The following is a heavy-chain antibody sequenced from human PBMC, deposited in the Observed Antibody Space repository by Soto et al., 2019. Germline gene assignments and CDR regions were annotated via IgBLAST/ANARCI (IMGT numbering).Heavy chain of an antibody. V-gene: IGHV3-64*01. D-gene: IGHD6-19*01. CDR3: ARAHSSGWYMD. CDR2: ITSNGGST. J-gene: IGHJ4*02. Sequence: PGGSLRLSCAASGFTFSDYAMHWVRQAPGKGLEYVSAITSNGGSTYYANSVKGRFTISRDNSKNTLYLQMGSLRGEDMAIYYCARAHSSGWYMDWGQGTLVTVSS. CDR1: GFTFSDYA.